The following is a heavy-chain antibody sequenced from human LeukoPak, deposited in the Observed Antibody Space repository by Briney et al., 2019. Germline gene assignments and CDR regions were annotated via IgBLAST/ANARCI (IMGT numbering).Heavy chain of an antibody. CDR2: IFQSGST. D-gene: IGHD3-22*01. V-gene: IGHV4-39*07. CDR1: GGSISSSSYY. CDR3: ARDPGYYDTSGYPAYFDH. Sequence: SETLSLTCTVSGGSISSSSYYWGWIRQPPGRGLEWIGSIFQSGSTYYNPSLKSRVTISVDTSKNQFSLKLSSVTAADTAVYYCARDPGYYDTSGYPAYFDHWGQGTLVTVSS. J-gene: IGHJ4*02.